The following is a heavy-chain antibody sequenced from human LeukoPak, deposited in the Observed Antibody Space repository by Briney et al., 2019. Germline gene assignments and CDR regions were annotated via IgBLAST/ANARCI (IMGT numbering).Heavy chain of an antibody. Sequence: GGSLRLSCAASGFTFSSYSMNWVRQAPGKGLEWVSAISGSGGSTYYADSVKGRFTISRDNSKNTLYLQMNSLRAEDTAVYYCAKDRGYYGSGSYQDYWGQGTLVTVSS. CDR3: AKDRGYYGSGSYQDY. CDR2: ISGSGGST. D-gene: IGHD3-10*01. J-gene: IGHJ4*02. V-gene: IGHV3-23*01. CDR1: GFTFSSYS.